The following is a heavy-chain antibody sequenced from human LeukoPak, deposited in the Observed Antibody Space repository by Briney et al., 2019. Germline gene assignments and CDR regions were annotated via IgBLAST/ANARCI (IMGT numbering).Heavy chain of an antibody. CDR3: ARERQWLEIEYYFDY. D-gene: IGHD6-19*01. Sequence: GGSLRLSCAASGFIFSDYYMSWIRQAPGKGLEWVSSISSSSSYIYYADSVKGRFTISRDNAKNSLYLQMNSLRAEDTAVYYCARERQWLEIEYYFDYWGQGTLVTVSS. V-gene: IGHV3-11*06. CDR2: ISSSSSYI. J-gene: IGHJ4*02. CDR1: GFIFSDYY.